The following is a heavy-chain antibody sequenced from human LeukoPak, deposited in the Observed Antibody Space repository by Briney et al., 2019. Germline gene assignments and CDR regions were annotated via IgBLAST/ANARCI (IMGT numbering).Heavy chain of an antibody. CDR2: ISQDGSEK. D-gene: IGHD5-12*01. J-gene: IGHJ4*02. CDR1: GLIFSAYW. Sequence: GGSLRLSCAASGLIFSAYWMNWVRQAPGKGLEWVATISQDGSEKYYVDSVKGRFTISRDNAKNSLYLQMNSLRAEDTAVYFWAREPTYEGLIYWGQGTLVTVSS. V-gene: IGHV3-7*01. CDR3: AREPTYEGLIY.